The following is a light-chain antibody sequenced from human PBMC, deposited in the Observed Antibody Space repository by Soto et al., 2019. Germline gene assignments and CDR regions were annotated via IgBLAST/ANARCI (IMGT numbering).Light chain of an antibody. CDR3: QQSFSTPFT. J-gene: IGKJ3*01. Sequence: IPMTQFPSSLSASVGDRVTITCRASQNIINYLNWYQQKPGKAPKLLIYAASSLQSGVPSRFSGSGSGTDFTLTISSLQPQDLALYYCQQSFSTPFTFGPGTKVDIK. CDR2: AAS. V-gene: IGKV1-39*01. CDR1: QNIINY.